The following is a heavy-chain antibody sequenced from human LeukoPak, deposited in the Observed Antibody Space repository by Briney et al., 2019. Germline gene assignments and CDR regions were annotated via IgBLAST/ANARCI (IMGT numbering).Heavy chain of an antibody. CDR1: GYSISSGHY. CDR2: MFHSGST. J-gene: IGHJ4*02. CDR3: ARAGTNLGDYDY. Sequence: PPETLSLTCTVSGYSISSGHYWAWIRQSPEKGLEWIASMFHSGSTCYNPSLKSRVTTSADTSKNEFSLKLSSVTAADTAVYYCARAGTNLGDYDYWGQGTLVTVSS. D-gene: IGHD4-17*01. V-gene: IGHV4-38-2*02.